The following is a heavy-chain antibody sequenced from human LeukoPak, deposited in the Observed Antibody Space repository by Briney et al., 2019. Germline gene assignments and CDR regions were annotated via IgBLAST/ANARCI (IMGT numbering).Heavy chain of an antibody. CDR1: GYTFTRYY. D-gene: IGHD6-13*01. CDR3: ARSRSWIYFDY. Sequence: ASVKVCCKASGYTFTRYYMHWVRQAPGQGLEWMGIINPSGGSTSYAQKFQGRVTMTRDMSTSTVYMELSSLRSEDTAVYYCARSRSWIYFDYWGQGTLVTVSS. CDR2: INPSGGST. J-gene: IGHJ4*02. V-gene: IGHV1-46*01.